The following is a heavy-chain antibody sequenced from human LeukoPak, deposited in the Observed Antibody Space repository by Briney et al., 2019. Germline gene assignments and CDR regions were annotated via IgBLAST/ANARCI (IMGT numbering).Heavy chain of an antibody. CDR2: IYSGGST. CDR3: ARGGSYLSAFDI. Sequence: GGSLRLSCAASGFTFSSYAMHWVRQAPGKGLEWASIIYSGGSTFYADSVKGRFTISRDNSKNTLYLQMNSLRAEDTAVYYCARGGSYLSAFDIWGQGTMVTVSS. D-gene: IGHD1-26*01. CDR1: GFTFSSYA. J-gene: IGHJ3*02. V-gene: IGHV3-53*01.